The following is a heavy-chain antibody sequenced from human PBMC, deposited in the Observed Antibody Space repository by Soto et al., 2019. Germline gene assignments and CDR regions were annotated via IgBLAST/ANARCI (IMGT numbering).Heavy chain of an antibody. Sequence: QVQLQQWGAGLLKPSETLSLTCAVYGGSFSGYYWSWIRQPPAKGLEWIGEINHSGSTNYNPFLKSRVTISVDTSKNQFSLKLSSVTAADTAVYYCARGPVLGGSYRKIAQDYWGQGTLVTVSS. CDR2: INHSGST. CDR1: GGSFSGYY. J-gene: IGHJ4*02. V-gene: IGHV4-34*01. CDR3: ARGPVLGGSYRKIAQDY. D-gene: IGHD1-26*01.